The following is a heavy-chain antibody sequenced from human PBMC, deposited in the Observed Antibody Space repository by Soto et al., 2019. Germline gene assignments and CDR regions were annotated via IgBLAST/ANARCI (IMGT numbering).Heavy chain of an antibody. CDR2: IYSSGNA. Sequence: SETLSLTCSVSLYSISNSYWTWIRPPAGKGLEWIGHIYSSGNANYNPSLESRVTMSVDTSKNQFSLKLSSVTPTDTAVYYCARRSSSSLGSLFDPWGRGILVTVSS. J-gene: IGHJ5*02. D-gene: IGHD6-6*01. CDR1: LYSISNSY. CDR3: ARRSSSSLGSLFDP. V-gene: IGHV4-4*07.